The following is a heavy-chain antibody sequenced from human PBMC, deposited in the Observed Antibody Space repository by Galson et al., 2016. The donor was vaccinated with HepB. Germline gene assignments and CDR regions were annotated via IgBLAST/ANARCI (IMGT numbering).Heavy chain of an antibody. D-gene: IGHD1-14*01. CDR2: IKLDGREK. Sequence: SLRLSCAASGFTFRSYGMHWVRQAPGKGLELVANIKLDGREKYYVDSVKGRFTISRDNAKNSVYLQMNRLRAEDTAVYYCARFWHTTKKFDPWGQGTLVTVSS. CDR1: GFTFRSYG. V-gene: IGHV3-7*01. CDR3: ARFWHTTKKFDP. J-gene: IGHJ5*02.